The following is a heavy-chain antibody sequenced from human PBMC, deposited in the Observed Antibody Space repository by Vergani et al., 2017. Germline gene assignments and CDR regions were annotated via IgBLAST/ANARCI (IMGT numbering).Heavy chain of an antibody. CDR1: GGTFSSYT. Sequence: QVQLVQSGAEVKKPGSSVKVSCKASGGTFSSYTISWVRQAPGQGLEWMGRIIPILGIANYAQKFQGRVTITADKSTSTSYMELSSLRSEDTAVYYGAGECSVSYYNYYYGMDVWGQGTTVTVSS. V-gene: IGHV1-69*08. CDR2: IIPILGIA. CDR3: AGECSVSYYNYYYGMDV. J-gene: IGHJ6*02. D-gene: IGHD3-10*02.